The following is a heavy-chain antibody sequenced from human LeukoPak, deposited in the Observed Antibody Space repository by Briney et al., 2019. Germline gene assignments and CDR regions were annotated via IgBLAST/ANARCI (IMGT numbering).Heavy chain of an antibody. Sequence: GGSLRLSCAASGFTFSSYGMHWVRQAPGKGLEWVAVISYDGSNKYYADSVKGRFTISRDNSKNTLYLQMNSLRAEDTAVYYCAKVDRGLELRAPPVYWGQGILVTVSS. D-gene: IGHD1-7*01. CDR1: GFTFSSYG. J-gene: IGHJ4*02. CDR2: ISYDGSNK. V-gene: IGHV3-30*18. CDR3: AKVDRGLELRAPPVY.